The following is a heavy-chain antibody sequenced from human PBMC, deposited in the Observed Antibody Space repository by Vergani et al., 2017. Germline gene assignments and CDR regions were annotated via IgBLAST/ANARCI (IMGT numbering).Heavy chain of an antibody. J-gene: IGHJ6*02. CDR2: ISAYNGNT. D-gene: IGHD6-13*01. CDR1: GYTFTSYH. V-gene: IGHV1-18*04. CDR3: ARQQTMGYYYGMDV. Sequence: QMQLVQSGAEVKKPGASVKVSCKASGYTFTSYHMHWVRQAPGQGLEWMGWISAYNGNTNYAMKLQGRVTMTTDTSTSTAYMELRSLRSDDTAVYYCARQQTMGYYYGMDVWGQGTTVTVSS.